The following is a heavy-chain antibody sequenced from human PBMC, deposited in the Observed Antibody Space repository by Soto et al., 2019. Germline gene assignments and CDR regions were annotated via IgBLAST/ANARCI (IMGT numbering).Heavy chain of an antibody. V-gene: IGHV3-23*01. CDR3: ASAAREYYYYGMDV. J-gene: IGHJ6*02. Sequence: EVQLLESGGGLVQPGGSLRLSCAASGSTFSSYAMSWFGRPPGKGLEWVSAISGSGGSTYYADSVKGRFTISRDNSKNTLYLQMNSLRAEDTAVYYCASAAREYYYYGMDVWGQGTTVTVSS. CDR2: ISGSGGST. CDR1: GSTFSSYA.